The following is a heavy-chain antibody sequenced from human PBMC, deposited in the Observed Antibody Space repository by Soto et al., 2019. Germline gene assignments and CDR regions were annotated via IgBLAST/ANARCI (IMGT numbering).Heavy chain of an antibody. CDR2: ISYDGSHK. CDR3: AKDGAPRYCGRSSCRPAGAY. J-gene: IGHJ4*02. Sequence: QVQLVESGGGVVQPGRSLRLSCAGSGFTFSNYGLHWVRQAPGKGLEWVAVISYDGSHKYYADSVKGRFTISRDNSNNMLYLQMDSLRAEDTAVYYCAKDGAPRYCGRSSCRPAGAYWGQGTLVTASS. D-gene: IGHD2-15*01. CDR1: GFTFSNYG. V-gene: IGHV3-30*18.